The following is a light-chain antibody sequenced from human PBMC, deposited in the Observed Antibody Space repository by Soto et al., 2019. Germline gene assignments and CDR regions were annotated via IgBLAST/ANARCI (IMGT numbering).Light chain of an antibody. CDR1: QLGDKY. J-gene: IGLJ2*01. CDR3: QAWDGGNVV. V-gene: IGLV3-1*01. Sequence: SYELTQPPSMSVSPGQPATIACSGDQLGDKYVCWYQQKSGESPILVIYQDTKRPSGIPERFSGSNSESTATLTISGTQSIDEADYYCQAWDGGNVVFGGGTKLTVL. CDR2: QDT.